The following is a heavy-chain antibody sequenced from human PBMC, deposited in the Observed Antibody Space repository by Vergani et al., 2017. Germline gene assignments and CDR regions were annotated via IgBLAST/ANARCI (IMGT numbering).Heavy chain of an antibody. V-gene: IGHV4-38-2*02. J-gene: IGHJ4*02. CDR2: VSHSGST. CDR1: GYSITSGFY. Sequence: QVQLQESGPGLVKPSETLSLTCSVSGYSITSGFYWAWIRQPPGKGQEWIVSVSHSGSTFYNSSLRSRVTITLDTSRNQFSLNLRSVIAADTAMYYCARDAWQGVSVSDSTPGYWGQGTLVSVSS. CDR3: ARDAWQGVSVSDSTPGY. D-gene: IGHD2-21*01.